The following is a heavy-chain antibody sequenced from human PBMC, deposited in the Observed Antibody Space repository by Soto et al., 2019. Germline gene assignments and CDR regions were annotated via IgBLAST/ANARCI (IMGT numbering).Heavy chain of an antibody. CDR3: ARSSTPNYDFWSGYFNWFDP. V-gene: IGHV4-4*07. D-gene: IGHD3-3*01. CDR2: IYTSWST. J-gene: IGHJ5*02. Sequence: QVQLQESGPGLVKPSETLSLTCTVSGGSISSYYWSWIRQPAGKGLEWIGRIYTSWSTNYNPSLQSRVTLSVDTSRNQFSVKLSSVTAADTAVYYCARSSTPNYDFWSGYFNWFDPWGQGTLVTVSA. CDR1: GGSISSYY.